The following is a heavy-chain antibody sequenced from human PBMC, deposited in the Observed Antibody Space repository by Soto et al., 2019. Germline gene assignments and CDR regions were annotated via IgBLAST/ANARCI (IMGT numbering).Heavy chain of an antibody. J-gene: IGHJ6*02. CDR2: IYYSGSI. D-gene: IGHD6-6*01. CDR1: GGSISSYY. V-gene: IGHV4-59*01. CDR3: ARGGAARRYYYYGMDV. Sequence: PSETLSLTCTVSGGSISSYYWSWIRQPPGKGLEWIGYIYYSGSINYNPSLKSRVTISVDTSKNQFSLKLSSVTAADTAVYYCARGGAARRYYYYGMDVWGQGTTVTVSS.